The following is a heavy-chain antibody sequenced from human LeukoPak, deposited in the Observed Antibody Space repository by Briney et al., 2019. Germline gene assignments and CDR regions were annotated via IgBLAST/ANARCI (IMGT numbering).Heavy chain of an antibody. D-gene: IGHD3-22*01. J-gene: IGHJ4*02. CDR1: EFTFSSYS. V-gene: IGHV3-48*04. Sequence: PGGSLRLSCADSEFTFSSYSMNWVRQAPGKGLEWVSYISLSSTIKYYADSVKGRFTISRDNAKNSLYLQMNSLRAEDTGVYYCAREHPYYYDSSGTALMAEIKYYFDYWGQGTLVTVSS. CDR3: AREHPYYYDSSGTALMAEIKYYFDY. CDR2: ISLSSTIK.